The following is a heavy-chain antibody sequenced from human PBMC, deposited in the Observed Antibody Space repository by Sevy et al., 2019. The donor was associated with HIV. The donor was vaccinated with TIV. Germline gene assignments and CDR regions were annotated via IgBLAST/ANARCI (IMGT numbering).Heavy chain of an antibody. CDR1: GFTFSSYS. J-gene: IGHJ4*02. D-gene: IGHD5-18*01. V-gene: IGHV3-21*01. Sequence: GGSLRLSCAASGFTFSSYSMNWVRQAPGKGLEWVSSISSSSSYIYYADSVKGRFTISRDNAKNSLYQQMNSLRAEDTAVYYCARDYRDGYNYGYYFDYWGQGTLVTVSS. CDR2: ISSSSSYI. CDR3: ARDYRDGYNYGYYFDY.